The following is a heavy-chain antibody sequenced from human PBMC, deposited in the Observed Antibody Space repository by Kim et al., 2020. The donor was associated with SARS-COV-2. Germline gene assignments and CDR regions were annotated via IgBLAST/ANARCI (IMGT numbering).Heavy chain of an antibody. V-gene: IGHV6-1*01. J-gene: IGHJ4*02. Sequence: SQTLSLTCAISGDSVSSNTAAWNWIRQSPSRGLEWLGRTYYRSKWSSDYSISVKGPITINADTSKNQVSLLLHSVTPEDTAVYYCARDNLGVTPGDLLDYWGQGILLTVSS. D-gene: IGHD7-27*01. CDR3: ARDNLGVTPGDLLDY. CDR2: TYYRSKWSS. CDR1: GDSVSSNTAA.